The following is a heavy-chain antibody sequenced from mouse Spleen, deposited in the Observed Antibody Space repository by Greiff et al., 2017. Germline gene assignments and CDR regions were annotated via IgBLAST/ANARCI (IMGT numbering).Heavy chain of an antibody. V-gene: IGHV1-15*01. D-gene: IGHD1-2*01. CDR3: TRSDYGPAWFAY. Sequence: VQLQQSGAELVRPGASVTLSCKASGYTFTDYEMHWVKQTPVHGLEWIGAIDPETGGTAYNQKFKGKAILTADKSSSTAYMELRSLTSEDSAVYYCTRSDYGPAWFAYWGQGTLVTVSA. CDR2: IDPETGGT. J-gene: IGHJ3*01. CDR1: GYTFTDYE.